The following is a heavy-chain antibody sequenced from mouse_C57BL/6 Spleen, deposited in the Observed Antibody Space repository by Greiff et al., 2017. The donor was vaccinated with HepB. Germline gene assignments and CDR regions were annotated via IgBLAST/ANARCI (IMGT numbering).Heavy chain of an antibody. Sequence: EVKLLESGPGMVKPSQSLSLTCTVTGYSITSGYDWHWIRHFPGNKLEWMGYISYSGSTNYNPSLKSRISITHDTSKNHFFLKLNSVTTEDTATYYCARDGDGYYPWFADWGQGTLVTVSA. CDR2: ISYSGST. CDR3: ARDGDGYYPWFAD. D-gene: IGHD2-3*01. V-gene: IGHV3-1*01. J-gene: IGHJ3*01. CDR1: GYSITSGYD.